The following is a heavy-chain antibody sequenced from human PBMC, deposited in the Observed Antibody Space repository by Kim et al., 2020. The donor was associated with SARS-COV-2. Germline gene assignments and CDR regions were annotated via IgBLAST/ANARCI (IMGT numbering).Heavy chain of an antibody. Sequence: SETLSLTCTVSGGSISSYYWSWIRQPPGKGLEWIGYIYYSGSTNYNPSLKSRVTISVDTSKNQFSLKLSSVTAADTAVYYCARLEYDYVWGVHGPMDVWGQGTTVTVSS. V-gene: IGHV4-59*08. CDR2: IYYSGST. CDR3: ARLEYDYVWGVHGPMDV. J-gene: IGHJ6*02. CDR1: GGSISSYY. D-gene: IGHD3-16*01.